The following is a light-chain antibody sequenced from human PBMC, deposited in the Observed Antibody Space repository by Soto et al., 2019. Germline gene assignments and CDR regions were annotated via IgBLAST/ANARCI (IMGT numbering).Light chain of an antibody. Sequence: EVVLTQSPGTLSLSPGERATLSCIASQSVSSSYLAWYQQKPGQAPRLLIYDASNRATGIPARFSGSGSGTDFTLTISSLEPEDFAVYYCHQRSNWPLTFGQGTKVDIK. CDR1: QSVSSSY. V-gene: IGKV3D-20*02. CDR3: HQRSNWPLT. CDR2: DAS. J-gene: IGKJ1*01.